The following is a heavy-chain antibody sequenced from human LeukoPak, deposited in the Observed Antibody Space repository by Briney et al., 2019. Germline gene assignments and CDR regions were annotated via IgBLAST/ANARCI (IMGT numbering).Heavy chain of an antibody. D-gene: IGHD3-10*01. CDR2: IYPGDSDT. J-gene: IGHJ4*02. CDR1: GYSFINYW. V-gene: IGHV5-51*01. Sequence: GESLKISCKGSGYSFINYWIGWVRQMPGKGLEWMGIIYPGDSDTRYSPSFQGQVTISADKSISTAYLQWSSLKASDTAMYYCARHRITMVRGVISGKYYFDYWGQGTLVTVSS. CDR3: ARHRITMVRGVISGKYYFDY.